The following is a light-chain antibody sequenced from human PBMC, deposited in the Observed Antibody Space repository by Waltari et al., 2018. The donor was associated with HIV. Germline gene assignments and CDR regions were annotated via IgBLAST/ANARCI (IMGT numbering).Light chain of an antibody. J-gene: IGKJ1*01. CDR3: QQYGGSWT. V-gene: IGKV3-20*01. CDR1: QFVTGNY. Sequence: VLTQSPGSLSLSPGETATLSCRASQFVTGNYLAWYRQKPGQAPRLLINGASSSATGIPERISASGSGTDFTLTISRLEPDDSAVYYCQQYGGSWTFGQGTKVEIK. CDR2: GAS.